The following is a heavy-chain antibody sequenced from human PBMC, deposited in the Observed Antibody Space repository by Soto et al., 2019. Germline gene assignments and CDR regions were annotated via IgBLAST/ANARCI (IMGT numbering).Heavy chain of an antibody. CDR3: TRGQEGVVATH. J-gene: IGHJ4*02. CDR2: VKDGGVT. V-gene: IGHV4-34*01. D-gene: IGHD5-12*01. CDR1: GGSFTGYY. Sequence: QVQLQQWGAGLLKPSETLSLTCAVNGGSFTGYYWSWVRQPPGKGLEWIGEVKDGGVTNYSPSLRSRVTISSDAPKKQFSLKVTSGTAADTAVYYCTRGQEGVVATHWDQGTLVTVSS.